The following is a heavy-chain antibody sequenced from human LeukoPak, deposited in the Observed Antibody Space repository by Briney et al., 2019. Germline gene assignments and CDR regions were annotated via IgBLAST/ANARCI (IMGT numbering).Heavy chain of an antibody. CDR1: GGSISSSSYY. D-gene: IGHD3-10*01. V-gene: IGHV4-39*07. J-gene: IGHJ4*02. Sequence: SETLSLTCTVSGGSISSSSYYWGWIRQPPGKGLEWIGSIYYSGSTYYNPSLKSRVTISVDTSKNQFSLKLSSVTAADTAVYYCASELVRGVVIYYFDYWGQGTLVTVSS. CDR3: ASELVRGVVIYYFDY. CDR2: IYYSGST.